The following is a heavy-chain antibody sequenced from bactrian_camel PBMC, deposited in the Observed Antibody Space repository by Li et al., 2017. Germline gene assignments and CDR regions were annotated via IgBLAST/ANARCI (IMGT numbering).Heavy chain of an antibody. CDR2: ISEDSTET. Sequence: HVQLVESGGGSVQAGGSLRLSCAASGFTFHGARMFWVRQAQGKGLDWASKISEDSTETAYADSVKGRFTISRDNAKNLVYLQMNSLKPEDTAHYYCAGAIPGWSGFLQGTQVTVS. V-gene: IGHV3S6*01. CDR1: GFTFHGAR. D-gene: IGHD5*01. J-gene: IGHJ4*01.